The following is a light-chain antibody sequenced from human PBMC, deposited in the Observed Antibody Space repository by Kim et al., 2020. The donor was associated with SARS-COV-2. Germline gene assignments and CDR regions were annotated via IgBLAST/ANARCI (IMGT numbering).Light chain of an antibody. J-gene: IGKJ4*01. V-gene: IGKV1-27*01. Sequence: ASVGDRVTITCRASQGITNYLAGYQQKPGKVPKLLIYAASTLQSGVPSRFRGSGSGTDFTLTISSLQPEDVATYYCQKYNSAPPTFGGGTKVDIK. CDR3: QKYNSAPPT. CDR1: QGITNY. CDR2: AAS.